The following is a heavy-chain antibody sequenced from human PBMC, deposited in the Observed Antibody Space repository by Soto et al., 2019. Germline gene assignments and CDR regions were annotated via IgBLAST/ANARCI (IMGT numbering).Heavy chain of an antibody. CDR1: GFTFTNAW. D-gene: IGHD2-8*01. CDR3: TTALIANGFDI. CDR2: IKSRTDGGTT. V-gene: IGHV3-15*01. J-gene: IGHJ3*02. Sequence: EVQLVESGGGLVKSGGSLRLSCAASGFTFTNAWMNWVRQAPGKGLEWVGRIKSRTDGGTTDFAAPVKGRFTISRDDSKKTLYVQLNSLKTEDTAVYYCTTALIANGFDIWGQGTMVPVSS.